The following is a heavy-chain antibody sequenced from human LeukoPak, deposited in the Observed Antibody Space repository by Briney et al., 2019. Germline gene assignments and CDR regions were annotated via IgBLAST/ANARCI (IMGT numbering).Heavy chain of an antibody. CDR1: GGSLTPYY. Sequence: PSETLSLTCTVSGGSLTPYYWSWIRQSPGRGLEWIGCIYYTGTTYYNPSLKSRVTISVDRSKNQFSLKLSSVTAADTAVYYCASSNYYGSGRHDYWGQGTLVTVSS. V-gene: IGHV4-59*12. D-gene: IGHD3-10*01. J-gene: IGHJ4*02. CDR3: ASSNYYGSGRHDY. CDR2: IYYTGTT.